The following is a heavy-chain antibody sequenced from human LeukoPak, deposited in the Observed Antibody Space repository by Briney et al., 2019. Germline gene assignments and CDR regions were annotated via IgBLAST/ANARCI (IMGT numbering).Heavy chain of an antibody. CDR3: AKSGYSYGYGIDY. V-gene: IGHV3-23*01. J-gene: IGHJ4*02. Sequence: PGGSLRLSCAASGFTFSSYAMSWVRQAPGKGLEWVSAISGSGGSTYYADSVKGRFTISRDNSKNTPYLQMNSLRAEDTAVYYCAKSGYSYGYGIDYWGQGTLVTVSS. CDR2: ISGSGGST. CDR1: GFTFSSYA. D-gene: IGHD5-18*01.